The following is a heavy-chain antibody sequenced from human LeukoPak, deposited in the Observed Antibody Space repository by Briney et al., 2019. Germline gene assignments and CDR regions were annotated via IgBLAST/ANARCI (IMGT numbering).Heavy chain of an antibody. CDR1: GFTFSNYG. Sequence: GGSLRLSCAASGFTFSNYGFHWVRQAPGEGLEWVSLISYDGRDIQYAHSVKGRFTISRDNSKNTLYLQMNSLRAEDTAVYYCARDEFAPPTSPGGYWGQGTLVTVSS. CDR2: ISYDGRDI. J-gene: IGHJ4*02. CDR3: ARDEFAPPTSPGGY. V-gene: IGHV3-30*04. D-gene: IGHD3-10*01.